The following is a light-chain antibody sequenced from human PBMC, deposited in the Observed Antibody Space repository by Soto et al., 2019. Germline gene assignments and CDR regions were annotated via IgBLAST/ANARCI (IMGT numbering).Light chain of an antibody. CDR3: SSYTISSTYV. CDR1: SSDVGSYNR. J-gene: IGLJ1*01. V-gene: IGLV2-18*02. Sequence: QSALTQPPSVSGSPGQSVAISCTGTSSDVGSYNRVSWYQQPPGTAPKLMIYDVNNRPSGVPDRFSGPKSGNTASLTISGLQAGDEADYYCSSYTISSTYVFGTGTKVTVL. CDR2: DVN.